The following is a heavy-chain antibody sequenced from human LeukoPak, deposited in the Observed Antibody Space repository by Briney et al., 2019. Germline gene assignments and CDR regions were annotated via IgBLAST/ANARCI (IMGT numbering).Heavy chain of an antibody. CDR1: GYTFAGYY. CDR3: ARDYCSSTSCLFDY. V-gene: IGHV1-2*06. J-gene: IGHJ4*02. Sequence: ASVKVSCKASGYTFAGYYMHWVRQAPGQGLEWMGRINPNSGGTNYAQKFQGRVTMTRDTSISTAYMELSRLRSDDTAVFYCARDYCSSTSCLFDYWGQGTLVTVSS. D-gene: IGHD2-2*01. CDR2: INPNSGGT.